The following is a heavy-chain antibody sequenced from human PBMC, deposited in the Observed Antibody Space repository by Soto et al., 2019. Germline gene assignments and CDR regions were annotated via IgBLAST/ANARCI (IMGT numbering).Heavy chain of an antibody. CDR3: TRDDYSYDSSGYYSRFDP. CDR2: ISSKTYGGTT. V-gene: IGHV3-49*04. J-gene: IGHJ5*02. Sequence: GGSLRLSCTASGFTFGDYAMSWVRQAPGKGLEWISFISSKTYGGTTEYAASVKGRFTISRDDSKSIAYLQMYSLKTEDTAVYYCTRDDYSYDSSGYYSRFDPWGQGT. D-gene: IGHD3-22*01. CDR1: GFTFGDYA.